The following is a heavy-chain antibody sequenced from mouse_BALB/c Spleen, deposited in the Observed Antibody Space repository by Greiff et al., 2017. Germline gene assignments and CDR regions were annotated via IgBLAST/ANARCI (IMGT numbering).Heavy chain of an antibody. CDR3: ARGYHFDY. Sequence: EVKLQESGPGLVKPSQSLSLTCTVTGYSITSDYAWNWIRQFPGNKLEWMGYISYSGSTSYNPSLKSRISITRDTSKNQFFLQLNSVTTEDTATYYCARGYHFDYWGQGTTLTVSS. CDR1: GYSITSDYA. D-gene: IGHD2-2*01. V-gene: IGHV3-2*02. J-gene: IGHJ2*01. CDR2: ISYSGST.